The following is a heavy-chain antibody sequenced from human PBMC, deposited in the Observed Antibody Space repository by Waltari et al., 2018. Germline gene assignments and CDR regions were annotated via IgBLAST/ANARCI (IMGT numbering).Heavy chain of an antibody. J-gene: IGHJ6*02. CDR1: GFTVSSNY. CDR3: AGGITPSYYYGMDV. D-gene: IGHD2-15*01. CDR2: IYSGGST. V-gene: IGHV3-66*02. Sequence: EVQLVESGGGLVQPGGSLRLSCAASGFTVSSNYMSWVRQAPGKGLGWVSVIYSGGSTYYADSVKGRFTISRDNSKNTLYLQMNSLRAEDTAVYYCAGGITPSYYYGMDVWGQGTTVTVSS.